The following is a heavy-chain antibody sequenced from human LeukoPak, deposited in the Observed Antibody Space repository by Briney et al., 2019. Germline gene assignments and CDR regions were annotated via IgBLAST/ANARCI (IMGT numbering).Heavy chain of an antibody. D-gene: IGHD2-15*01. CDR3: ARDCIGCHGFDY. CDR1: GYTSSSYG. CDR2: VSAYADNT. V-gene: IGHV1-18*01. Sequence: ASVKVSCKASGYTSSSYGITWVRQAPGQGLEWMGWVSAYADNTNYVQKIQGRVTMTTDTSTNTAYMELRSLRSDDTAVYYCARDCIGCHGFDYWGQGTLVTVSS. J-gene: IGHJ4*02.